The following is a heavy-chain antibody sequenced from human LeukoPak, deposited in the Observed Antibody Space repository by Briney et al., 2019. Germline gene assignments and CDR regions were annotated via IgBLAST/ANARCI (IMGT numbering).Heavy chain of an antibody. CDR2: INHSGST. V-gene: IGHV4-34*01. Sequence: PSETLSLTCAVYGGSFSGYYWSWIRQPPGKGLEWIGEINHSGSTNYNPSLKSRGTISVDTSKNQFSLKLSSVTAADTAVYYCARGIIYSSGWSPFDYWGQGTLVTVSS. CDR3: ARGIIYSSGWSPFDY. D-gene: IGHD6-19*01. CDR1: GGSFSGYY. J-gene: IGHJ4*02.